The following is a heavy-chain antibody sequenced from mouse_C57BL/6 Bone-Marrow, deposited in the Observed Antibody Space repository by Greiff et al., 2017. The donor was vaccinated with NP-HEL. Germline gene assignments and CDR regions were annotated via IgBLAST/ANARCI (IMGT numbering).Heavy chain of an antibody. CDR3: ARHGDYFGSSYGYFDV. CDR1: GYTFTEYT. CDR2: FYPGSGSI. V-gene: IGHV1-62-2*01. J-gene: IGHJ1*03. D-gene: IGHD1-1*01. Sequence: QVQLQESGAELVKPGASVKLSCKASGYTFTEYTIHWVKQRSGQGLEWIGWFYPGSGSIKYNEKFKDKATLTADKSSSTVYMYLSRVTSEDSAVYFCARHGDYFGSSYGYFDVWGTGTTVTVSS.